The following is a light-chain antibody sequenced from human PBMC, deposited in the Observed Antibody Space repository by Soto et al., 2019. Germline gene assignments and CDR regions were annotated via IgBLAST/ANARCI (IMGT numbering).Light chain of an antibody. CDR3: QQRSNWPPT. Sequence: EILMTQSPATLSVSPGERATLSCRASQSFSSNQLAWYQQKPAQAPRLLIYGASFRATGIPDRFSGSGSGTDFTLTISSLEPEDFAVYYCQQRSNWPPTFGQGTRLEIK. J-gene: IGKJ5*01. CDR2: GAS. V-gene: IGKV3D-20*02. CDR1: QSFSSN.